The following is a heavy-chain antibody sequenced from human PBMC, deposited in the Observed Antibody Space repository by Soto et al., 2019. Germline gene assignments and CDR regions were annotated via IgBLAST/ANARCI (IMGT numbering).Heavy chain of an antibody. V-gene: IGHV5-10-1*01. CDR1: GYSFTSYW. Sequence: GESLKISCXGSGYSFTSYWISWVRQMPGKGLEWMGRIDPSDSYTNYSPSFQGHVTISADKSISTAYLQWSSLKASDTAMYYCSRQMDGAIYYYFRMDVLGQGTTVTLPS. CDR3: SRQMDGAIYYYFRMDV. J-gene: IGHJ6*02. D-gene: IGHD2-2*02. CDR2: IDPSDSYT.